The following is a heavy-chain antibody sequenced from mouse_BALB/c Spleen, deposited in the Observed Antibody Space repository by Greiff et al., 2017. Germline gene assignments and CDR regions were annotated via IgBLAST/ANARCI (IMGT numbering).Heavy chain of an antibody. CDR3: ARNYRNYYAMDY. Sequence: VQRVESGPGLVAPSQSLSITCTVSGFSLSRYSVHWVRQPPGKGLEWLGMIWGGGSTDYNSALKSRLSISKDNSKSQVFLKMNSLQTDDTAKYYCARNYRNYYAMDYWGQGTSVTVSS. CDR2: IWGGGST. CDR1: GFSLSRYS. J-gene: IGHJ4*01. V-gene: IGHV2-6-4*01.